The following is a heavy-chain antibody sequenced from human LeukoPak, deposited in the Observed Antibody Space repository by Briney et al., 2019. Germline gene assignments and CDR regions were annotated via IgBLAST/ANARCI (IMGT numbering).Heavy chain of an antibody. D-gene: IGHD2-2*01. Sequence: SVKVSCKASGGTVSSYTISWARQAPGQGLEWMGRIIPILGIANYAQKFQGRVTITADKPTSTAYMELSSLRSEDTAVYYCARVPAARDNWFDPWGQGTLVTVSS. CDR2: IIPILGIA. CDR3: ARVPAARDNWFDP. J-gene: IGHJ5*02. CDR1: GGTVSSYT. V-gene: IGHV1-69*02.